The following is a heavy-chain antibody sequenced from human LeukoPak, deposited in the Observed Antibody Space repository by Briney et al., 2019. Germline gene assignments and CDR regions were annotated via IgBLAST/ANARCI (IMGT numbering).Heavy chain of an antibody. CDR3: ARGLMMAVAGRGEFHY. CDR1: GGSFSGYY. CDR2: INHSGST. J-gene: IGHJ4*02. V-gene: IGHV4-34*01. Sequence: PSETLSLTCAVYGGSFSGYYWSWIRQPPGKGLEWIGEINHSGSTNYNPSLKSRVIISVDTSKNQFSLKLSSVTAADTAVYYCARGLMMAVAGRGEFHYWGQGTLVTVSS. D-gene: IGHD6-13*01.